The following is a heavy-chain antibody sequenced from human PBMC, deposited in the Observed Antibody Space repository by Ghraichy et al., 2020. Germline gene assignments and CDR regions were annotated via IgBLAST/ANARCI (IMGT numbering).Heavy chain of an antibody. CDR3: SRGLGWNSGYYYDY. D-gene: IGHD3-22*01. J-gene: IGHJ4*02. CDR1: GFTFGDYA. Sequence: GVLRLSCTASGFTFGDYAMSWFRQAPGKGLEWVGFIRSKPYGGTTEYAASVKGRFTISRDDSKGIAYLQMNSLKTEDTAVFYCSRGLGWNSGYYYDYWGQGTLVTVSS. CDR2: IRSKPYGGTT. V-gene: IGHV3-49*03.